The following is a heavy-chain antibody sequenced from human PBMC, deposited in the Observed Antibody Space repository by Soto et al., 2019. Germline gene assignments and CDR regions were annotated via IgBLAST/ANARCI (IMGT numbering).Heavy chain of an antibody. CDR3: ARASYDSSGYLGHIDY. CDR2: IYYSGST. D-gene: IGHD3-22*01. J-gene: IGHJ4*02. Sequence: PSETLSLTCTVPGGSISSGDYYWSWIRQHPGKGLEWIGYIYYSGSTYYNPSLKSRVSISVDTSKNQFSLKLSSVTAADTAVYYCARASYDSSGYLGHIDYWGQGTLVTVSS. V-gene: IGHV4-31*03. CDR1: GGSISSGDYY.